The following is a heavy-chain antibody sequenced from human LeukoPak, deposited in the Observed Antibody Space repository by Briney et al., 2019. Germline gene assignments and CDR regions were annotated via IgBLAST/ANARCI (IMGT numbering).Heavy chain of an antibody. CDR2: ISYDGSNK. D-gene: IGHD5-12*01. CDR3: AKGSDYDPPYYYYYMDV. Sequence: QPGGSLRLSCAASGFTFSSYAMHWVRQAPGKGLEWVAVISYDGSNKYYADSVKGRFTISRDNSKNTLYLQMNSLRAEDTAIYYCAKGSDYDPPYYYYYMDVWGKGTTVTISS. CDR1: GFTFSSYA. V-gene: IGHV3-30*04. J-gene: IGHJ6*03.